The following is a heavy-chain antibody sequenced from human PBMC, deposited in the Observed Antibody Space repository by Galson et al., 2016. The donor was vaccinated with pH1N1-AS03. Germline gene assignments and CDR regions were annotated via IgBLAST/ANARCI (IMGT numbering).Heavy chain of an antibody. CDR2: INTVSGVT. D-gene: IGHD2-2*01. J-gene: IGHJ6*02. V-gene: IGHV1-2*04. CDR1: GYIFTGFY. Sequence: QSGAEVKIPGESLKISCKASGYIFTGFYVHWVRQAPGQGLEWMGWINTVSGVTNYAQKFEAWVTMTRDTSVSTAYMELNGLKSDDTAVYYCARDPRGPCTSATCPTTYYFGMDVWGQGTTVIVSS. CDR3: ARDPRGPCTSATCPTTYYFGMDV.